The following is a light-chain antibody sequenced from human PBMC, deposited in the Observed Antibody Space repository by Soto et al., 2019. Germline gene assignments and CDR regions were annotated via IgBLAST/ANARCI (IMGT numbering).Light chain of an antibody. CDR3: SSYTSRSTYV. Sequence: QSVLTQPASVSGSPGQSITISCNGTSSDVGGYNYVSWYQQHPGKAPKLMISEVSNRPSGVSHRFSGSKSGNTASLTISGLQAEDEADYYCSSYTSRSTYVFGTGTKLTVL. CDR2: EVS. CDR1: SSDVGGYNY. J-gene: IGLJ1*01. V-gene: IGLV2-14*01.